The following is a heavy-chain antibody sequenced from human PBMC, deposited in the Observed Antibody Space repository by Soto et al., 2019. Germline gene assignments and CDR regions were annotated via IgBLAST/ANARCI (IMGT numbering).Heavy chain of an antibody. D-gene: IGHD2-2*01. Sequence: GGSLRLSCAASGFTFSSYGMHWVRQAPGKGLEWVAVIWYDGSNKYYADSVKGRFTISRDNSKNTLYLQMNSLRAEDTAVYYCAREDIVVVPAAKIFDYWGQGTLVTVSS. CDR1: GFTFSSYG. J-gene: IGHJ4*02. CDR3: AREDIVVVPAAKIFDY. V-gene: IGHV3-33*01. CDR2: IWYDGSNK.